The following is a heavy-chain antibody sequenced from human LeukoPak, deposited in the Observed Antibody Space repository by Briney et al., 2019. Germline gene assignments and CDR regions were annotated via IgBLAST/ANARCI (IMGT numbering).Heavy chain of an antibody. CDR1: GVSISSSPSY. Sequence: PSETLSLTCNVSGVSISSSPSYWGWIRQSPGKGLEWIASIYNSGHTYYNPSLKSRVIIAVDTSMNQFSLKLSSVIAADTAFYYCARHEVRGTTSSFSVSTFDSWGQGTLVTVSS. V-gene: IGHV4-39*01. D-gene: IGHD3-10*01. J-gene: IGHJ4*02. CDR2: IYNSGHT. CDR3: ARHEVRGTTSSFSVSTFDS.